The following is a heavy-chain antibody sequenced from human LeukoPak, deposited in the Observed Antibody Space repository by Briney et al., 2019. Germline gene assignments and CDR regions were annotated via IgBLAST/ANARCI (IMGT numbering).Heavy chain of an antibody. D-gene: IGHD3-22*01. CDR2: ISSSGSTI. Sequence: GGSLRLSCAASGFTFSDYYMSWIRRAPGKGLEWVSYISSSGSTIYYADSVKGRFTISRDNAKNSLYLQMNSLRAEDTAVYYCARYYGGDYDSSGYYYFDYWGQGTLVTVSS. CDR3: ARYYGGDYDSSGYYYFDY. V-gene: IGHV3-11*01. J-gene: IGHJ4*02. CDR1: GFTFSDYY.